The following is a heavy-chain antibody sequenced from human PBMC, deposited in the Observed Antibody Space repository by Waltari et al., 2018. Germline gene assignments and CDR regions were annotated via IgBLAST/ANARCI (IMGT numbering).Heavy chain of an antibody. CDR2: IRHSGTT. CDR3: ARQEIIVEVTGDAFDI. D-gene: IGHD2-21*02. V-gene: IGHV4-34*01. CDR1: GGSFRCYY. J-gene: IGHJ3*02. Sequence: QVQLQQWGAGLLKPSEPLSPTCAAYGGSFRCYYGSWYRPPPGKGLEWIGEIRHSGTTNYNPSLKSRVTISLDTSKNQFSLKLSSVTAADTAVYYCARQEIIVEVTGDAFDIWGQGTMVTVSS.